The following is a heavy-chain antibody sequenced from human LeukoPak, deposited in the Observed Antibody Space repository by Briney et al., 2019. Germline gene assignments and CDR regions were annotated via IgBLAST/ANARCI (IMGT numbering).Heavy chain of an antibody. J-gene: IGHJ5*02. CDR2: IIPIFGAT. D-gene: IGHD2-2*02. Sequence: RASVKVSCKASGGTFTNYAISWVRQAPGQGREWMGGIIPIFGATNYAQKLQGRVTITTDESTSTAYMELSSLRSEDTAVYYCARVGVPATISDWFDPWGQGTLVTVSS. CDR1: GGTFTNYA. V-gene: IGHV1-69*05. CDR3: ARVGVPATISDWFDP.